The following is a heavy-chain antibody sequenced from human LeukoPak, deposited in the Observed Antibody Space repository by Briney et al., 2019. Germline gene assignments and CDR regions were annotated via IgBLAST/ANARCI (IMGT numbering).Heavy chain of an antibody. CDR3: AGETIMIFGVGLGYFDL. J-gene: IGHJ2*01. CDR2: MHSNGRT. D-gene: IGHD3-3*01. Sequence: SETLSLTCTVSGGSITSHYWSWIRQAPGKGLEWVGHMHSNGRTNYKSSLQSRVTISLDTSGNQFYLKMTSVTAADTAVYFCAGETIMIFGVGLGYFDLWGRGTLVTVSS. CDR1: GGSITSHY. V-gene: IGHV4-59*11.